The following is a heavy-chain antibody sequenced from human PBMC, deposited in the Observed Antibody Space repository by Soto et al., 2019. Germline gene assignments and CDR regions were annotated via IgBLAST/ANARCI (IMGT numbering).Heavy chain of an antibody. CDR3: ARGPRIWGFDP. J-gene: IGHJ5*02. CDR1: GFTFSSYA. V-gene: IGHV3-30-3*01. CDR2: ISYDGSNK. Sequence: QVPLVESGGGVVQPGRSLRLSCAASGFTFSSYAMHWVRQAPGKGLEWVAVISYDGSNKYYADSVKGRFTISRDNSNNTLYLQLNGLRAEDTAVYYCARGPRIWGFDPWGQGNLVTVSS. D-gene: IGHD3-16*01.